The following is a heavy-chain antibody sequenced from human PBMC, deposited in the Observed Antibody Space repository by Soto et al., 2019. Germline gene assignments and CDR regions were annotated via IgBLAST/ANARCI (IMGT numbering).Heavy chain of an antibody. CDR2: IYYSGST. V-gene: IGHV4-59*08. Sequence: SVTMSLTSTVSGGYISSYDLSWIRKPTGKGLEWIGYIYYSGSTTYNPSLKSRVTISVDTSKNQFSLKLSSVTAADTAVYYCARHRGFSMGWLLFDYWGQGTLVTVSS. CDR1: GGYISSYD. CDR3: ARHRGFSMGWLLFDY. J-gene: IGHJ4*02. D-gene: IGHD3-3*01.